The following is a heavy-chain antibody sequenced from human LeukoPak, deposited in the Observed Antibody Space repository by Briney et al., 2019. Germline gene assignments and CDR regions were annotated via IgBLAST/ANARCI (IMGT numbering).Heavy chain of an antibody. D-gene: IGHD5-24*01. CDR2: ISSGSSYT. CDR3: ARASMRMATAGLVDS. CDR1: GFTFSDYY. Sequence: PGGSLRLSCEASGFTFSDYYMSWIRQAPGKGLEWVSYISSGSSYTNYAVSVKGRFTISRDNPRSSLYLQMDSLRAEDTAVYYCARASMRMATAGLVDSWGQGTLVTVSS. V-gene: IGHV3-11*05. J-gene: IGHJ4*02.